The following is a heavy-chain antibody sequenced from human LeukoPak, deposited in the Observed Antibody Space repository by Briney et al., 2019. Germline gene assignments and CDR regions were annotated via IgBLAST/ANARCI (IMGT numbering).Heavy chain of an antibody. CDR1: GFTFSSYG. Sequence: GGCLRLSCGACGFTFSSYGVHGVREARGRGREWVAFIRYDGSNKYYADCVEGRFTISTATSNNALYLQMNRLTAENTAVYYCAKPPYSDIVAGLDYGGQGPLTPVSS. CDR3: AKPPYSDIVAGLDY. D-gene: IGHD3-9*01. V-gene: IGHV3-30*02. CDR2: IRYDGSNK. J-gene: IGHJ4*02.